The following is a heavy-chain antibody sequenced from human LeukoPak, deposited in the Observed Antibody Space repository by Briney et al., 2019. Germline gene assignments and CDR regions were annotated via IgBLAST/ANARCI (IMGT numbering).Heavy chain of an antibody. CDR3: ARGRRVVVPAAITRLDY. J-gene: IGHJ4*02. D-gene: IGHD2-2*01. V-gene: IGHV4-34*01. CDR2: INHSGST. Sequence: PSETLSLTCAVYGGSFSGYYWSWIRQPLGKGLEWIGEINHSGSTNYNPSLKSRVTISVDTSKNQFSLKLSSVTAADTAVYYCARGRRVVVPAAITRLDYWGQGTLVTVSS. CDR1: GGSFSGYY.